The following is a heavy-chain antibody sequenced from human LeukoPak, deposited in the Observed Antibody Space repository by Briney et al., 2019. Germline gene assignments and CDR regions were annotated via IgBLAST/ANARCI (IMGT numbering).Heavy chain of an antibody. J-gene: IGHJ6*03. Sequence: SETLSLTCTVSGGSISSYYWSWIRQPPGKGLEWIGEINHSGSTNYNPSLKSRVTISVDTSKNQFSLKLSSVTAADTAVYYCARGYKLSAYYYYYYMDVWGKGTTVTVSS. CDR1: GGSISSYY. V-gene: IGHV4-34*01. CDR2: INHSGST. D-gene: IGHD1-14*01. CDR3: ARGYKLSAYYYYYYMDV.